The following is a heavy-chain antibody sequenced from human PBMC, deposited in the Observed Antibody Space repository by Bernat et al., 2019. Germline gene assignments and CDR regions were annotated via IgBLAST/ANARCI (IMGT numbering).Heavy chain of an antibody. CDR2: ISAYNGNT. D-gene: IGHD3-3*01. CDR1: GYTFTSYG. V-gene: IGHV1-18*01. Sequence: QVQLVQSVAEVKKPGASVKVSCKASGYTFTSYGISWVRQAPGQGLEWMGWISAYNGNTNYAQKLQGRVTMTTDTSTSTAYMELRSLRSDDTAVYYCARDRIDPVFGVVMGFDPWGQGTLVTVSS. CDR3: ARDRIDPVFGVVMGFDP. J-gene: IGHJ5*02.